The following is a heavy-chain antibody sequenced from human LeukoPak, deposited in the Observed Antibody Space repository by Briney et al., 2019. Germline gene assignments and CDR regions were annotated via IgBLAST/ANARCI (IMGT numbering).Heavy chain of an antibody. Sequence: PGGSLRLSCAASGFTFSSYAMSWVRQAPGKGLEWVSAIIASGGNTYNADSVKGRFTISRDNSKNTLYLQMNSLRAEDTALYYCAKHPSVGNFDYWGRGTLVTVSS. CDR2: IIASGGNT. CDR1: GFTFSSYA. V-gene: IGHV3-23*01. J-gene: IGHJ4*02. CDR3: AKHPSVGNFDY. D-gene: IGHD1-26*01.